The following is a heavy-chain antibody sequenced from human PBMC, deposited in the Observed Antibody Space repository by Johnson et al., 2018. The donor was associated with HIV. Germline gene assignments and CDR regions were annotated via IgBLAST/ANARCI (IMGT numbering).Heavy chain of an antibody. J-gene: IGHJ3*02. CDR1: GFTFSSYA. CDR3: VKGRRWLPYGGAFDI. Sequence: VQLVESGGGVVQPGRSLRLSCAASGFTFSSYAMSWVRQAPGKGLEWVSAISGSGGSTYYVDSVQGRFTISRDNSKNSLYLQMNSLRTEDTALYYCVKGRRWLPYGGAFDIWGQGTMVTVSS. D-gene: IGHD4-23*01. V-gene: IGHV3-23*04. CDR2: ISGSGGST.